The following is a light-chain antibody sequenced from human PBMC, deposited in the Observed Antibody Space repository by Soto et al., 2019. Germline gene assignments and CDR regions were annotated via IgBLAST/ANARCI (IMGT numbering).Light chain of an antibody. V-gene: IGLV2-14*01. CDR3: SSYASSSTPL. J-gene: IGLJ2*01. CDR1: SSDVGGYDY. Sequence: QSALTQPASVSGSPGQSITISCTGTSSDVGGYDYVSWYQQHPGKVPKLMIYDVSSRPSGVSNRFSGSKSGNTASLTISGLQAEDEADYYCSSYASSSTPLFGGGTKVTVL. CDR2: DVS.